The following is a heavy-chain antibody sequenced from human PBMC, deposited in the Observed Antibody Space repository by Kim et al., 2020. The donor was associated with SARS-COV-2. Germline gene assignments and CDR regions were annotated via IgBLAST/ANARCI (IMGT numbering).Heavy chain of an antibody. CDR3: ARVKTYCSVGSCYMKYAFDI. J-gene: IGHJ3*02. CDR1: GGSFSGYY. CDR2: INHSGST. V-gene: IGHV4-34*01. Sequence: SETLSLTCAVYGGSFSGYYWSWIRQPPGKGLEWIGEINHSGSTNYNPSLKSRVTISVDTSKNQFTLKLSSVTASDTAEYYCARVKTYCSVGSCYMKYAFDIWGQGTMVTVSS. D-gene: IGHD2-15*01.